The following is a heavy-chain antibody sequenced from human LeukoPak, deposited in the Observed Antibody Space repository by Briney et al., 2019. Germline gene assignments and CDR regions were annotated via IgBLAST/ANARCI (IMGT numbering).Heavy chain of an antibody. CDR3: ARRAVADFDY. V-gene: IGHV4-34*01. CDR2: INHSGST. J-gene: IGHJ4*02. CDR1: GGSFSGYY. D-gene: IGHD6-19*01. Sequence: SETLSLTCAVYGGSFSGYYWSWIRQPPGKGLEWIGEINHSGSTNYNPSLKSRVTISVDTSKNQFSQKLSSVTAADTAVYYCARRAVADFDYWGQGTLVTVSS.